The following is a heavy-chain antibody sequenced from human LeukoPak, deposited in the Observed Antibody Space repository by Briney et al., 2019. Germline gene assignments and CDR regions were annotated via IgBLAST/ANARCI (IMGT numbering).Heavy chain of an antibody. CDR2: MNPNSGNT. D-gene: IGHD4-17*01. Sequence: ASVKDSCMASGYTFTSYDINSVRQATGQGVEWMGWMNPNSGNTGYAQKFQGRVTMTRNTSISKAYMELSSLRSEDTAVYYCARGRPPLRHLKRYNLFDPWGQGTLVTVSS. J-gene: IGHJ5*02. V-gene: IGHV1-8*01. CDR1: GYTFTSYD. CDR3: ARGRPPLRHLKRYNLFDP.